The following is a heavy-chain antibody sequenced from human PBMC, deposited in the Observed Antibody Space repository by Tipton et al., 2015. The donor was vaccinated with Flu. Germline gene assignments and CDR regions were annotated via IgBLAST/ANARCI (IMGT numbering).Heavy chain of an antibody. D-gene: IGHD2-2*01. Sequence: TLSLTCTVSGGSISSHYWSWIRQPPGKGLEWIGYIYYSGSISYNPSLKSRATISVDTSKNQFSLKLSSVTAADTAVYYCARDLGRPHSTRGNYYYGMDVWGQGTTVTVSS. CDR2: IYYSGSI. J-gene: IGHJ6*02. CDR1: GGSISSHY. CDR3: ARDLGRPHSTRGNYYYGMDV. V-gene: IGHV4-59*11.